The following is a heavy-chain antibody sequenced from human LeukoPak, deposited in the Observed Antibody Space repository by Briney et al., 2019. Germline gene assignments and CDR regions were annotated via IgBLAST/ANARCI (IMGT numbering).Heavy chain of an antibody. Sequence: PSETLSLTCTVSGGSISSYYWSWIRQPPGKGLEWIGYIYYSGSTNYNPSLKSRVTISVDTSKNQFSLKLISVTAADTAVYYCAKSSYGPGSYVYYGMDVWGQGATATVSS. J-gene: IGHJ6*02. D-gene: IGHD3-10*01. V-gene: IGHV4-59*08. CDR1: GGSISSYY. CDR3: AKSSYGPGSYVYYGMDV. CDR2: IYYSGST.